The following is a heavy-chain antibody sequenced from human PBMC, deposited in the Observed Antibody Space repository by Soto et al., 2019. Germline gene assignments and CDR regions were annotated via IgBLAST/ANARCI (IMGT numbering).Heavy chain of an antibody. CDR1: GFTFSSYA. CDR2: ISGSGGST. Sequence: GGSLRLSCAASGFTFSSYAMSWVRQAPGKGLEWVSAISGSGGSTYYADSVKGRFTISRDNSKNTLYLQMNSLRAEDTAVYYCAKDKAAIWFGDGRYFDYWGQGTLVTVSS. D-gene: IGHD3-10*01. V-gene: IGHV3-23*01. CDR3: AKDKAAIWFGDGRYFDY. J-gene: IGHJ4*02.